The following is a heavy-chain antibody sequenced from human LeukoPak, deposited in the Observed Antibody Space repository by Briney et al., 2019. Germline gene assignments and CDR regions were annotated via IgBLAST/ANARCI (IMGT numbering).Heavy chain of an antibody. CDR2: IYYIGST. V-gene: IGHV4-59*08. CDR1: GGSISSYY. Sequence: SETLSLTCIVSGGSISSYYWSWIRQPPGKGLEWIGYIYYIGSTNYNPSLKSRVTISVDTSKSRFSLKLSSVTAADTAVYYCARPSYYGMDVWGQGTTVTVSS. J-gene: IGHJ6*02. D-gene: IGHD2-21*01. CDR3: ARPSYYGMDV.